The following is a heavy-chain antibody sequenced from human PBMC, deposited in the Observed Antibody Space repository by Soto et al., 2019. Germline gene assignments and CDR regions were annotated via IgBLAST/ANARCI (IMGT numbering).Heavy chain of an antibody. J-gene: IGHJ4*02. V-gene: IGHV3-23*01. CDR3: AKVQVNWDCSFDY. Sequence: EVQLLESGGGLVQPGGSLRLSCAVSGFTFSNFAMAWVRQAPGKGLEWVSAIGSRDGSTYYTDSVKGRFTISRDNSKNTRFLQMNSLRAEDTTVYYCAKVQVNWDCSFDYWGQGTPVTVSS. CDR1: GFTFSNFA. CDR2: IGSRDGST. D-gene: IGHD1-7*01.